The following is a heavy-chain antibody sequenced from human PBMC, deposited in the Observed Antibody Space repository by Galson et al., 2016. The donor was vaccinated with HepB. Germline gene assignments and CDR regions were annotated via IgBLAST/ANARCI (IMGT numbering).Heavy chain of an antibody. J-gene: IGHJ6*02. V-gene: IGHV3-30-3*01. Sequence: SLRLSCAASGFAFSTYAFHWVRQAPGKGLDWVAVISYDGSNKYYADSVKGRFTISRDNSKNTLYLQMDSLRAEDTAVYYCARDKSKWLGGHYYDYDMDVWGQGTTVAVSS. CDR3: ARDKSKWLGGHYYDYDMDV. D-gene: IGHD6-19*01. CDR1: GFAFSTYA. CDR2: ISYDGSNK.